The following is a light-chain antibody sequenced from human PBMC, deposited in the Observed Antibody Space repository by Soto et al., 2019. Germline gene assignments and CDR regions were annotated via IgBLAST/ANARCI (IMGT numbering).Light chain of an antibody. CDR2: GTT. CDR1: SSNIGAGYN. CDR3: QSSDTSLSGSEI. Sequence: QSVLTHPPSVSGAPGQWVTISCTGSSSNIGAGYNVHWYQHLPGTAPKLLIFGTTNRPSGVPDRFSGSKSGSSAFLAITGLQAEDEADYYCQSSDTSLSGSEIFGGGTKLTVL. J-gene: IGLJ2*01. V-gene: IGLV1-40*01.